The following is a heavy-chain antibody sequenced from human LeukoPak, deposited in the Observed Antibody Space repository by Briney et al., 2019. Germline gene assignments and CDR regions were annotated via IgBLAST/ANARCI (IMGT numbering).Heavy chain of an antibody. CDR2: INHSGST. J-gene: IGHJ6*02. V-gene: IGHV4-34*01. Sequence: SETLSLTCAVYGGSFSGYYWSWIRQPPGKGLEWIGEINHSGSTNYNPSLKSRVTISVDTSKNQFSLKLSSVTAADTAVYYCARGDLNYYGMDVWGQGTTVTVSS. CDR1: GGSFSGYY. CDR3: ARGDLNYYGMDV.